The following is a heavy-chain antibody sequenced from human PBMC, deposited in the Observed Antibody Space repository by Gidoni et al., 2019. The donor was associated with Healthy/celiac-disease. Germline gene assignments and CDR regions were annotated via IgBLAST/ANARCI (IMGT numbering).Heavy chain of an antibody. V-gene: IGHV4-34*01. CDR2: INHSGST. J-gene: IGHJ4*02. CDR1: GGSFSGYY. Sequence: QVQLQQWGAGLLKPSETLSLTCAVYGGSFSGYYWIWIRQPPGKGLEWIGEINHSGSTNYNPSLKSRVTISVDTSKNQFSLKLSSVTAADTAVYYCARGHIPSVGASYFDYWGQGTLVTVSS. CDR3: ARGHIPSVGASYFDY. D-gene: IGHD1-26*01.